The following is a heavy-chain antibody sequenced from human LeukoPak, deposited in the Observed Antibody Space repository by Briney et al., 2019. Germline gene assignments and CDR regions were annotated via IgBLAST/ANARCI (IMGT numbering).Heavy chain of an antibody. CDR2: ISGSGGST. V-gene: IGHV3-23*01. D-gene: IGHD6-13*01. CDR3: AKGWGERGMQLTFGY. J-gene: IGHJ4*02. Sequence: GGSLRLSCAASGFTFSSYGMSWVRQAPGKGLEWVSAISGSGGSTYYADSVKSRFTISRDNSKNTLYLQMNSLRAEDTAVYYCAKGWGERGMQLTFGYWGQGTLVTVSS. CDR1: GFTFSSYG.